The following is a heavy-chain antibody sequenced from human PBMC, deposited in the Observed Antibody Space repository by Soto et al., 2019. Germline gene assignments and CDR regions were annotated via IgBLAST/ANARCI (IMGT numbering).Heavy chain of an antibody. CDR2: ISSSSSYI. CDR1: GFTFSSYS. Sequence: EVLLVESGGGLVKPGGSLRLSCAASGFTFSSYSMNWVRQAPGKGLEWVSSISSSSSYIYYADSVKGRFTISRDNAKISLSLQMNSLRADDTAVYYCARDYGPAAIDYWGQGTLVTVSS. J-gene: IGHJ4*02. D-gene: IGHD2-15*01. CDR3: ARDYGPAAIDY. V-gene: IGHV3-21*01.